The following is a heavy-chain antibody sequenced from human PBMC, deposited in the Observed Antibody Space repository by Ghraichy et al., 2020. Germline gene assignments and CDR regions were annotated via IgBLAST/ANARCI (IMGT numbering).Heavy chain of an antibody. CDR2: TYYRSKWYN. V-gene: IGHV6-1*01. Sequence: SQTLSLTCAISGDSVSSNSAAWNWIRQSPSRGLEWLGRTYYRSKWYNDYAVSVKSRITINPDPSKNQFSLQLNAVTPEDTAVFYCARAVREVGRGAFDIWGQGTMVTVSS. J-gene: IGHJ3*02. D-gene: IGHD2-2*01. CDR3: ARAVREVGRGAFDI. CDR1: GDSVSSNSAA.